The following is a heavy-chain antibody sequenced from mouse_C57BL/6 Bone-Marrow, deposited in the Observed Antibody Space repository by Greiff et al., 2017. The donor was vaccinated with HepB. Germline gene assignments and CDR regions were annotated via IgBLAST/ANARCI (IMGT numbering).Heavy chain of an antibody. CDR3: ARRGTIAY. CDR2: ISNGGGST. J-gene: IGHJ3*01. V-gene: IGHV5-12*01. CDR1: GFTFSDYY. Sequence: EVHLVESGGGLVQPGGSLKLSCAASGFTFSDYYMYWVRQTPEKRLEWVAYISNGGGSTYYPDTVKGRFTISRDNAKNTLYLQMSRLKSEDTAMYYCARRGTIAYWGQGTLVTVSA. D-gene: IGHD3-3*01.